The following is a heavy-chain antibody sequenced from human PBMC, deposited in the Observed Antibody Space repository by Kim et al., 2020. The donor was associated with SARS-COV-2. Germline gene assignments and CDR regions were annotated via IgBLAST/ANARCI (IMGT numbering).Heavy chain of an antibody. D-gene: IGHD6-25*01. J-gene: IGHJ4*02. Sequence: GGSLRLSCSASGFIFGNYAMSCVRQAPGKGPEWVASVNNGGNAYYGDSAKGRFSISRDNAKNTLDLQLNNLRAEDTALYYCAKDHGSSGWPTFDYWGQGT. CDR1: GFIFGNYA. CDR3: AKDHGSSGWPTFDY. V-gene: IGHV3-23*01. CDR2: VNNGGNA.